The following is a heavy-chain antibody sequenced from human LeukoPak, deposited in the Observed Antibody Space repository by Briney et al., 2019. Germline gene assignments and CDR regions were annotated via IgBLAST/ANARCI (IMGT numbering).Heavy chain of an antibody. CDR1: GFTFSSYG. J-gene: IGHJ4*02. CDR2: ISTSSSYI. Sequence: GGSLRLSCAASGFTFSSYGMHWVRQAPGKGLEWVSCISTSSSYIYYADSVKGRFTISRDNAKNSLYLQMNSLRAEDTAVYYCARVGEKAFHLWPEIDYWGQGTLVTVSS. V-gene: IGHV3-21*01. CDR3: ARVGEKAFHLWPEIDY. D-gene: IGHD5-24*01.